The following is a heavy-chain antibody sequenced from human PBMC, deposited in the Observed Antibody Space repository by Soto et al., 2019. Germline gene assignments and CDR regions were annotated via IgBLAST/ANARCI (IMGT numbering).Heavy chain of an antibody. Sequence: GGSLRLSCAASGLTFSNSAMTWVRQAPGQGLEWVASISENGGSRGGTYYADSVKGRFTISRDNSKNTLYLQVDSLTGADTAVYYCASAKAVVIAPLGIWGQGALVTVSS. CDR3: ASAKAVVIAPLGI. CDR1: GLTFSNSA. V-gene: IGHV3-23*01. CDR2: ISENGGSRGGT. D-gene: IGHD2-21*01. J-gene: IGHJ3*02.